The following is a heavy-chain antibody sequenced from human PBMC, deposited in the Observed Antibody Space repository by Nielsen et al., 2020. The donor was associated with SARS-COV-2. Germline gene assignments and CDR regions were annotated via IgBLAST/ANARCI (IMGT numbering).Heavy chain of an antibody. CDR1: GFTFSDYY. V-gene: IGHV3-11*04. J-gene: IGHJ4*02. D-gene: IGHD6-19*01. Sequence: GGSLRLSCAASGFTFSDYYMSWIRQAPGKGLEWVSYISSSGSTIYYADSVKGRFTISRDNAKNSLYLQMNSLRAEDTAVYYCAKAWKYSSGWYRPGEIDYWGQGTLVTVSS. CDR2: ISSSGSTI. CDR3: AKAWKYSSGWYRPGEIDY.